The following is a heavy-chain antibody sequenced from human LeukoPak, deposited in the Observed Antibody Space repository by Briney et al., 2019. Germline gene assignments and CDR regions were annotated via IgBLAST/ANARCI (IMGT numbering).Heavy chain of an antibody. Sequence: GGSLRLSCAASGFTFRDFYMTWIRQAPGKGLEWVAYIGPSGSIMNYADSVKGRFTVSRDNAENSLYLHMNSLRAEDTAVYYCTRDPRLCDYWGQGTLVTVSS. CDR2: IGPSGSIM. V-gene: IGHV3-11*01. CDR3: TRDPRLCDY. J-gene: IGHJ4*02. CDR1: GFTFRDFY.